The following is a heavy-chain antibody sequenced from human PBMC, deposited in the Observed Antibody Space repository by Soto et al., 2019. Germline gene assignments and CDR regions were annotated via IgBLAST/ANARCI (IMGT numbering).Heavy chain of an antibody. CDR2: ISYDGSNK. D-gene: IGHD3-10*01. J-gene: IGHJ5*02. CDR1: GFTFSSYG. Sequence: GGSLRLSCAASGFTFSSYGMHWVRQAPGKGLEWVAVISYDGSNKYYADSVKGRFTISRDNSKNTLYLQMNSLRAEDTAVYYCAKDLLYYGPPHNWFDPWGQGTLVTVSS. V-gene: IGHV3-30*18. CDR3: AKDLLYYGPPHNWFDP.